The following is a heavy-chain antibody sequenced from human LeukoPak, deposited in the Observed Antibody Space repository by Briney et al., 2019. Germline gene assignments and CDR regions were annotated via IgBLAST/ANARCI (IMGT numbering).Heavy chain of an antibody. CDR2: IYSGGTI. D-gene: IGHD1-26*01. CDR1: GFTVSNNY. V-gene: IGHV3-53*01. J-gene: IGHJ4*02. Sequence: PGGSLRLSCAASGFTVSNNYMSWVRQAPGRGLEWVSVIYSGGTIYYADSVKGRFIISRDNSKNTLYLQMNSLRAEDTAVYYCAKGTVGATNVGDYFDYWGQGTLVTVSS. CDR3: AKGTVGATNVGDYFDY.